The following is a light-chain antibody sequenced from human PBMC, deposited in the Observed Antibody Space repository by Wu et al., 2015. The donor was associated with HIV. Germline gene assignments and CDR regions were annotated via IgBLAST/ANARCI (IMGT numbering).Light chain of an antibody. CDR2: SAS. J-gene: IGKJ2*03. Sequence: EIVLTQSPATLSVFPGQRVTLSCRASQSINTNLAWYQQKPGQSPRLVIYSASMRAAGISGRFSGEGSGTEFTLTINSLQSEDFAVYYCQQYNNRHSFGQGTQAGDQT. V-gene: IGKV3-15*01. CDR1: QSINTN. CDR3: QQYNNRHS.